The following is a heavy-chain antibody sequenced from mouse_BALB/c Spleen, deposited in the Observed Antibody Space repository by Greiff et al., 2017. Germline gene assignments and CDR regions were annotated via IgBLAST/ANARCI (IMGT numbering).Heavy chain of an antibody. D-gene: IGHD3-2*02. CDR1: GYTFTSYW. CDR3: ARSGQGYYAMDY. J-gene: IGHJ4*01. V-gene: IGHV1S81*02. CDR2: INPSYGRT. Sequence: QVQLKQPGAELVKPGASVKLSCKASGYTFTSYWMHWVKQRPGQGLEWIGEINPSYGRTNYNEKFKSKATLTVDKSSSTAYMQLSSLTSEDSAVYYCARSGQGYYAMDYWGQGTSVTVSS.